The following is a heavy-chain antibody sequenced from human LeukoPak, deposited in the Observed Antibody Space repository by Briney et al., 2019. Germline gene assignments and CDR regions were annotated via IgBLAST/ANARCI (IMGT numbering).Heavy chain of an antibody. D-gene: IGHD6-13*01. Sequence: SETLSLTCAVYGGSFSGYYWSWIRQPPGKGLEWIGNIFYSGSPNYNPSLKSRVTTSFDTSKNQFSLKLSFVTAADTAVYHCARHSRQQLSYYFDYWGQGTLVTVSS. J-gene: IGHJ4*02. CDR3: ARHSRQQLSYYFDY. V-gene: IGHV4-59*08. CDR2: IFYSGSP. CDR1: GGSFSGYY.